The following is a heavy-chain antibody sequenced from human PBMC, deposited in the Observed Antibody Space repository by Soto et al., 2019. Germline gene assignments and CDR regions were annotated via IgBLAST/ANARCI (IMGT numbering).Heavy chain of an antibody. V-gene: IGHV4-59*01. D-gene: IGHD6-19*01. Sequence: NPSETLSLTCTVSGGSISSYYWSWIRQPPGKGLEWIGYIYYSGSTNYNPSLKSRVTISVDTSKNQFSLKLSSVTAADTAVYYCARYSGIAVAGNDYWGQGTLVSVSS. CDR1: GGSISSYY. CDR3: ARYSGIAVAGNDY. CDR2: IYYSGST. J-gene: IGHJ4*02.